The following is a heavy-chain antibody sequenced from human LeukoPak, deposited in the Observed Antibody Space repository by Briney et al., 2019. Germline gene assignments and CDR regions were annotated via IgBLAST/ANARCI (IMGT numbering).Heavy chain of an antibody. V-gene: IGHV4-30-2*01. D-gene: IGHD1-14*01. CDR3: ARDISPTTGYDAFDI. J-gene: IGHJ3*02. CDR1: GVSISSGGYS. Sequence: SETLSLTCAVSGVSISSGGYSWSWIRQPPGKGLEWIGYIYHSGSTYYNPSLKSRVTISVDRSKNQFSLKLSSVTAADTAVYYCARDISPTTGYDAFDIWGQGTMVTVSS. CDR2: IYHSGST.